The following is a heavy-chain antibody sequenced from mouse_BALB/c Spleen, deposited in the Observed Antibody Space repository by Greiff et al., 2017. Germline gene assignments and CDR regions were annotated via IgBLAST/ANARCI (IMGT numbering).Heavy chain of an antibody. Sequence: EVQLQESGPGLVKPSQSLSLTCTVTGYSITSDYAWNWIRQFPGNKLEWMGYISYSGSTSYNPSLKSRISITRDTSKNQFFLQLNSVTTEDTATYYCARLGRYAMDYWGQGTSVTVSS. D-gene: IGHD4-1*01. CDR2: ISYSGST. CDR1: GYSITSDYA. CDR3: ARLGRYAMDY. J-gene: IGHJ4*01. V-gene: IGHV3-2*02.